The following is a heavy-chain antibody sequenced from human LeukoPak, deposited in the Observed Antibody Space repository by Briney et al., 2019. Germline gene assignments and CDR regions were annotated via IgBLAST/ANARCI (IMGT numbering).Heavy chain of an antibody. CDR3: ARGHYYDSSGYYGGYYYYGMDV. J-gene: IGHJ6*02. D-gene: IGHD3-22*01. V-gene: IGHV4-30-2*01. Sequence: PSQTLSLTCAVSGGSISSGGYSWSWIRQPPGKGLEWIGYIYHSGSTYYNPSLKSRVTISVDRSKNQFSLKLSSVTAADTAVYYCARGHYYDSSGYYGGYYYYGMDVWGQGTTATVSS. CDR2: IYHSGST. CDR1: GGSISSGGYS.